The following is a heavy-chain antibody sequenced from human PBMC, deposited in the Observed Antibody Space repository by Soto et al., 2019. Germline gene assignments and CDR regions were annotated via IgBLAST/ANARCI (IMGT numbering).Heavy chain of an antibody. V-gene: IGHV4-34*01. CDR1: GGSFSGYY. CDR3: ARNWGSSLDY. J-gene: IGHJ4*02. Sequence: QVQLQQWGAGLLKPSETLSLTCAVYGGSFSGYYWSWIRQPTGKGLEWIGEINHSGSTNYNPSLKSRVTISVVTAKNQFSLKLSSVTAADTAVYYCARNWGSSLDYWGQGTLVTVSS. CDR2: INHSGST. D-gene: IGHD7-27*01.